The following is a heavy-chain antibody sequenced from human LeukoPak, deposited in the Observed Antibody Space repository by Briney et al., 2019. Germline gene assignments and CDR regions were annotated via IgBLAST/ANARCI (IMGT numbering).Heavy chain of an antibody. D-gene: IGHD6-25*01. Sequence: GGSLRLSCAASGFTFTSYVMSWVRQAPGKGLDWVSSISGSGGSTYYADSVKGRFTISRDNSKDTLYLQMNTLTADDTAMYYCAKAYSSGWTYFDYWGQGALATVSS. CDR1: GFTFTSYV. V-gene: IGHV3-23*01. CDR3: AKAYSSGWTYFDY. CDR2: ISGSGGST. J-gene: IGHJ4*02.